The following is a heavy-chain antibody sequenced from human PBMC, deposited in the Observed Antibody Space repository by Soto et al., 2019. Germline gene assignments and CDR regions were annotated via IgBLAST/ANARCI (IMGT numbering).Heavy chain of an antibody. CDR1: GASISTSNYY. CDR3: ASRRREEICSAGNCYFTY. V-gene: IGHV4-39*01. Sequence: QLQLQESGPGLLKPSETLSLTCTVSGASISTSNYYWSWIRQSPGKGLEWIGSVFYSGSSYYNPSLKRRVTISVDASRNQFPLRVNFVTAADTAVYYCASRRREEICSAGNCYFTYWGQLTRVTVSS. CDR2: VFYSGSS. J-gene: IGHJ4*02. D-gene: IGHD2-15*01.